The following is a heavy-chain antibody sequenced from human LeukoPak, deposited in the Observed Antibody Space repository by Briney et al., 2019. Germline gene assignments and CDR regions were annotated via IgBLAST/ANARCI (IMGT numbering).Heavy chain of an antibody. CDR1: GGSISSDSYH. Sequence: SETLSLTCTVSGGSISSDSYHWGGIRQPPGKVWDWRGRSYYRRSTYYNPSLRSRGTISVDTSKNQFSLKLSSVTAADTAVYYCARRITIFGVVTYDAFDIWGQGTLVTVSS. J-gene: IGHJ3*02. CDR3: ARRITIFGVVTYDAFDI. CDR2: SYYRRST. D-gene: IGHD3-3*01. V-gene: IGHV4-39*01.